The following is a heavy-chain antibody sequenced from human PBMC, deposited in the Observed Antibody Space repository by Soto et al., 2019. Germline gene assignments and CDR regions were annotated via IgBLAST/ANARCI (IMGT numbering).Heavy chain of an antibody. CDR3: TRAVEPRIVVANFDL. V-gene: IGHV1-69*01. CDR1: GGTCSSYA. Sequence: QVQLVQSGAEVKKPGSSVKVSCKASGGTCSSYAISWVRQAPGQGLEWMGGIIPIFGTANYAQKFQGRVTITADESTSTAYMELSSLRSEDTAVYYCTRAVEPRIVVANFDLWGRGTLVTVSS. CDR2: IIPIFGTA. J-gene: IGHJ2*01. D-gene: IGHD2-21*01.